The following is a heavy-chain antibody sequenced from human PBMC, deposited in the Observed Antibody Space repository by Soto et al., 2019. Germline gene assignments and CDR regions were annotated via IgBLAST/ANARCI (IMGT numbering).Heavy chain of an antibody. J-gene: IGHJ4*02. CDR1: GFTIRSNA. Sequence: GGSLRLSCAASGFTIRSNAMTWVRQAPGKGLEWVSTIRDSGGSTYYADSVKGRFTISRDNSKNTLYLQMNSLRAEDTAVYYYAKARAQYYDFWSGYPVDYWGQGTLVTVSS. CDR2: IRDSGGST. CDR3: AKARAQYYDFWSGYPVDY. V-gene: IGHV3-23*01. D-gene: IGHD3-3*01.